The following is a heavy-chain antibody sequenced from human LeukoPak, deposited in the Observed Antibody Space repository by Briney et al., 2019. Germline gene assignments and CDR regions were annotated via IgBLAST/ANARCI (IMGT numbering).Heavy chain of an antibody. Sequence: GGSLRLSCTASGFTFSDYWMTWVPQAPGKGLLWVSRINSDGSSTSYADSVKGRFTISTDNSKQKLYLQMNSLRAEDTAVYYCARAYCSGGSCYQILTWGQGTLVTVSS. CDR2: INSDGSST. J-gene: IGHJ5*02. CDR1: GFTFSDYW. D-gene: IGHD2-15*01. V-gene: IGHV3-74*01. CDR3: ARAYCSGGSCYQILT.